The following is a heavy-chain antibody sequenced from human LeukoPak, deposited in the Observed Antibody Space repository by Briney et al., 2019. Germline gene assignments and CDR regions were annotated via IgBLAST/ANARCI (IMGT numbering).Heavy chain of an antibody. Sequence: ASVKVSCKASGYTFTGYYMHWVRQAPGQGLEWMGWINPNSGGTNYAQKFQGRVTMIRDTSISTAYTELSRLRSAATAVYYCARDKYLAAAGPDYWGQGTLVTVSS. CDR3: ARDKYLAAAGPDY. J-gene: IGHJ4*02. CDR1: GYTFTGYY. D-gene: IGHD6-13*01. V-gene: IGHV1-2*02. CDR2: INPNSGGT.